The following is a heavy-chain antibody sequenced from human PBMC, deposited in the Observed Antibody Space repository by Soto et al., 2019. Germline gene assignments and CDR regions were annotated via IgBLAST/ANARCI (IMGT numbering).Heavy chain of an antibody. CDR3: ARRRDCSSTSCYGSFDY. CDR1: GYSFTSYW. D-gene: IGHD2-2*01. J-gene: IGHJ4*02. Sequence: GESLKISCKGSGYSFTSYWIGWVRQMPGKGLEWMGIIYPGDSDTRYSPSFQGQVTISADKSISTAYLQWSSLKASDTAMYYCARRRDCSSTSCYGSFDYWGQGTLVTVSS. V-gene: IGHV5-51*01. CDR2: IYPGDSDT.